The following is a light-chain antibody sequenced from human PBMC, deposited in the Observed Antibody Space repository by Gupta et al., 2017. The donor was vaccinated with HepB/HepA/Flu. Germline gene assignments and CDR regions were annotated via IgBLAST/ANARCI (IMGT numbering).Light chain of an antibody. CDR3: QQYNSFSRT. CDR2: KAS. CDR1: QSIGSW. V-gene: IGKV1-5*03. Sequence: DIQMTQSPSTLSASVGDRVAITCRASQSIGSWLAWYQQRPGKAPTLLIYKASTLERGVPSRFSDSGSGTEFTLTINSLQSDDFATYYCQQYNSFSRTFGQGTKVEI. J-gene: IGKJ1*01.